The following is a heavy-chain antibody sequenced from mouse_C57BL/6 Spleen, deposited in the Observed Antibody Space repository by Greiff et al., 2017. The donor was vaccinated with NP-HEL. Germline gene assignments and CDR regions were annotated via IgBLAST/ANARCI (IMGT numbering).Heavy chain of an antibody. Sequence: EVKLQESGPELVKPGASVKMSCKASGYTFTDYNMHWVKQSHGKSLEWIGYINPNNGGTSYNQKFKGKATLTVNKSSSTAYMELRSLTSEDSAVYYCALDGYYGDWYFDVWGTGTTVTVSS. V-gene: IGHV1-22*01. CDR3: ALDGYYGDWYFDV. J-gene: IGHJ1*03. D-gene: IGHD2-3*01. CDR1: GYTFTDYN. CDR2: INPNNGGT.